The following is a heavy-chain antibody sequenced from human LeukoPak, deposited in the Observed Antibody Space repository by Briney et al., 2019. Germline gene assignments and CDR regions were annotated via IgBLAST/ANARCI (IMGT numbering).Heavy chain of an antibody. V-gene: IGHV4-39*01. CDR2: IYYSGST. D-gene: IGHD3-22*01. Sequence: SETLSLTCTVSGGSISSSSYYWGWIRQPPGKGLECIGSIYYSGSTYYNPSLKSRVTISVDTSKNQFSLKLSSVTAADTAVYYCARHGIVVVMYFDYWGQGTLVTVSS. CDR1: GGSISSSSYY. J-gene: IGHJ4*02. CDR3: ARHGIVVVMYFDY.